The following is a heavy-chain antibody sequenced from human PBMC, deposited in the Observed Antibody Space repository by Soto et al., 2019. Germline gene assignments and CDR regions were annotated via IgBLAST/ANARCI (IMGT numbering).Heavy chain of an antibody. CDR3: ARGWGLDSSDYYYAY. D-gene: IGHD3-22*01. V-gene: IGHV1-69*01. J-gene: IGHJ4*02. CDR1: GGTFRNYA. Sequence: QVQLVQSGAEMKKPGSSVKVSCRASGGTFRNYAISWVRQAPGQGLEWMGGIIPIFATANYAQKFQGRVTITADESTSTAYMELSSLRSEDTAVYYCARGWGLDSSDYYYAYWGQGTLVTVSS. CDR2: IIPIFATA.